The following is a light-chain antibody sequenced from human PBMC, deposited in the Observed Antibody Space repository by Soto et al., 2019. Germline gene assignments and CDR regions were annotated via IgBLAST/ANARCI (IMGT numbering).Light chain of an antibody. Sequence: QSVLTQSPSASASLGASVKLTCTLSSGHSSYAIAWHQQQPEKGPRYLMKLNSDGSHSKGDGIPDRFSGSSSGAERYLTICGLQSEDEADYYCQTWGTGIWVFGGGTKLTVL. J-gene: IGLJ3*02. CDR1: SGHSSYA. CDR3: QTWGTGIWV. CDR2: LNSDGSH. V-gene: IGLV4-69*01.